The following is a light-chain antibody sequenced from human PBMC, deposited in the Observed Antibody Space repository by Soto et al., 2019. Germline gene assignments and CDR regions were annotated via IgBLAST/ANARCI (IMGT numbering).Light chain of an antibody. J-gene: IGKJ2*01. V-gene: IGKV3-11*01. CDR3: QQSYSSPYT. CDR1: QTVSTY. Sequence: TVLTQSPATLSLSPGDRATLSCRASQTVSTYLAWYQHKRGQPPRLLISDTSNRATGTPARFSGSGSGTDFTLIISGLQPDDFATYYCQQSYSSPYTFGQGTKLEIK. CDR2: DTS.